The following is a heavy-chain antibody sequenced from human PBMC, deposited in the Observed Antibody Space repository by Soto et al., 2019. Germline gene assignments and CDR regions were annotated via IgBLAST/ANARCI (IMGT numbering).Heavy chain of an antibody. D-gene: IGHD2-2*01. Sequence: QVQLVQSGAEVKKPGASVKVSCEASGYIFTHYYLYWVRQDPGQGLEWMGMIDPSDGSTSYAQRFQGSFTMTRDTSTSTAHMELISLRSEDTAVYYCARKPDYCTSTTCYSLGYWGQGTLVTVSS. CDR1: GYIFTHYY. V-gene: IGHV1-46*01. J-gene: IGHJ4*02. CDR3: ARKPDYCTSTTCYSLGY. CDR2: IDPSDGST.